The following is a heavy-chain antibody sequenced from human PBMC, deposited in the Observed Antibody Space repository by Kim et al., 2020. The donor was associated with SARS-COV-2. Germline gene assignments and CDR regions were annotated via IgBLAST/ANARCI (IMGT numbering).Heavy chain of an antibody. J-gene: IGHJ4*02. CDR1: GFTVSSNY. D-gene: IGHD3-10*01. CDR3: ARVRGLLWFGVIDY. Sequence: GGSLRLSCAASGFTVSSNYMSWVRQAPGKGLEWVSVIYSGGSTYYADSVKGRFTISRHNSKNTLYLQMNSLRAEDTAVYYCARVRGLLWFGVIDYWGQGTLVTVSS. CDR2: IYSGGST. V-gene: IGHV3-53*04.